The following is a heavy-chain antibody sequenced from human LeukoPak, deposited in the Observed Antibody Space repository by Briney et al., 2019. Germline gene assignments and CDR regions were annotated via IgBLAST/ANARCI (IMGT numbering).Heavy chain of an antibody. V-gene: IGHV3-74*01. CDR3: IRGTVGAPGNDY. CDR1: GFTFSSYC. J-gene: IGHJ4*02. Sequence: GGSLRLSCAASGFTFSSYCMHWVRQAPGKGLVWVSRIDTDGSFTSYADSVRGRFTISRDNAKNTLYLQMSSLRAEDTAVYYCIRGTVGAPGNDYWGQGTLVTVSS. D-gene: IGHD1-26*01. CDR2: IDTDGSFT.